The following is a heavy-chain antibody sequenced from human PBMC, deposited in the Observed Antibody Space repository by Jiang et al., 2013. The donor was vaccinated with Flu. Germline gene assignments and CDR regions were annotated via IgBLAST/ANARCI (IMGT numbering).Heavy chain of an antibody. V-gene: IGHV1-69*04. Sequence: SGAEVKPPGSSVKVSCKAPGDTFNSYTISWVRQAPGQGLEWMGRIIPFLGIPNYAPNFQGRVTITADESMYTVYMDLSSLRSDDTAVYYCAQAYCGGDCYSGGLAYYAFEYWGQGTLVTVSS. D-gene: IGHD2-21*02. CDR3: AQAYCGGDCYSGGLAYYAFEY. CDR1: GDTFNSYT. CDR2: IIPFLGIP. J-gene: IGHJ4*02.